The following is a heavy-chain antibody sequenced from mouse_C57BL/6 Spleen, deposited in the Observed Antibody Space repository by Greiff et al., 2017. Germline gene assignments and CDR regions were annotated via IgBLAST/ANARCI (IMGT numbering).Heavy chain of an antibody. CDR2: ISYDGSN. J-gene: IGHJ2*01. D-gene: IGHD2-2*01. Sequence: EVKLMESGPGLVKPSQSLSLTCSVTGYSITSGYYWNWIRQFPGNKLEWMGYISYDGSNNYNPSLKNRISITRDTSKNQFFLKLNSVTTEDTATYYCARGNGYDVAGDWGQGTTLTVSS. CDR3: ARGNGYDVAGD. V-gene: IGHV3-6*01. CDR1: GYSITSGYY.